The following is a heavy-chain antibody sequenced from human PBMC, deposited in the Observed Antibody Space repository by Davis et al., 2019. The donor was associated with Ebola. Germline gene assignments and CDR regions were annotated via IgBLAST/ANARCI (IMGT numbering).Heavy chain of an antibody. V-gene: IGHV2-26*01. Sequence: SGPTLVKPTETLTLTCTVSGFSLSNARMGVSWIRQPPGKALEWLAHIFSNDEKSYSTSLKSRLTISKDTSKSQVVLTMTNMDPVYTATYYCARSRYNDYVWGSYRRDAFDIWGQGTMVTVSS. CDR3: ARSRYNDYVWGSYRRDAFDI. D-gene: IGHD3-16*02. J-gene: IGHJ3*02. CDR1: GFSLSNARMG. CDR2: IFSNDEK.